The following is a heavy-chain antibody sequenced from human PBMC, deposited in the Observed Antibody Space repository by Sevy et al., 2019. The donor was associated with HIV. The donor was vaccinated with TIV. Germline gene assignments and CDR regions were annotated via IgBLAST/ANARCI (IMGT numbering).Heavy chain of an antibody. V-gene: IGHV1-69*13. CDR3: ARGRDDSAVVPAVRLYYQYGMDV. D-gene: IGHD2-2*01. CDR2: IIPIFGRG. CDR1: GGTFSRHA. Sequence: ASVKVSCKTSGGTFSRHAISWVRQAPGQGLEWMGGIIPIFGRGNYAQQFQGRVTITADESTSTAYMELSSLRSEDTAVYYGARGRDDSAVVPAVRLYYQYGMDVWGQGTTVTVSS. J-gene: IGHJ6*02.